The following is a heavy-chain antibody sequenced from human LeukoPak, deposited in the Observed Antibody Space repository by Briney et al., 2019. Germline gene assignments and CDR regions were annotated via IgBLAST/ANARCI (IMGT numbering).Heavy chain of an antibody. CDR1: GFTVSSNY. CDR2: IYSGGST. V-gene: IGHV3-53*01. Sequence: GGSLRLSCAASGFTVSSNYMSWVRQAPGKGLEWFSVIYSGGSTYYADSVKGRFTISRDNSKNTLYLQMNSLRAEDTAVYYCARESIDAFDYWGQGTLVTVSS. CDR3: ARESIDAFDY. J-gene: IGHJ4*02.